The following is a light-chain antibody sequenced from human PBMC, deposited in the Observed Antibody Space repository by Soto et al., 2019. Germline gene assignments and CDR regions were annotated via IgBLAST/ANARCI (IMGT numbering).Light chain of an antibody. V-gene: IGKV4-1*01. CDR3: QQYYSTPRT. CDR2: WAS. Sequence: DIVMTQSPDSLAVSLGERATINCKSSQSVLYSSNNKNYLAWYQQKPGQPPKLLIYWASTRESGVPDRFSGSGSRTDFTLTISSRQAEDVAVYYCQQYYSTPRTFGPGTKVDIK. J-gene: IGKJ3*01. CDR1: QSVLYSSNNKNY.